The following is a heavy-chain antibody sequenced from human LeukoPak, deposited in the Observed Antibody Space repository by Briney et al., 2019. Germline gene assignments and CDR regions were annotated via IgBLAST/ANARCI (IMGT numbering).Heavy chain of an antibody. CDR1: GGTFSSYA. CDR3: ARVARTPSGYYYYYMDV. D-gene: IGHD4-23*01. J-gene: IGHJ6*03. CDR2: IIPIFGTA. V-gene: IGHV1-69*05. Sequence: ASVKVSCKASGGTFSSYAISWVRQAPGQGLEWMGGIIPIFGTANYAQKFRGRVTITTDESTSTAYMELSSLRSEDTAVYYCARVARTPSGYYYYYMDVWGKGTTVTVSS.